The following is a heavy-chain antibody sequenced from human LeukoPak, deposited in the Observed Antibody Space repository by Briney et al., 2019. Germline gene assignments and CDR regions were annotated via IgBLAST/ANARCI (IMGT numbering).Heavy chain of an antibody. J-gene: IGHJ4*02. CDR1: GFTFSGYW. CDR3: ARVPLGYSYGYFDY. Sequence: QAGGSLRLSCAASGFTFSGYWMHWVRQAPGKGLVWVSRINTDGSSTSYADSVKGRFTISRDNAKNSLYLQMNSLRAEDTAVYYCARVPLGYSYGYFDYWGQGTLVTVSS. D-gene: IGHD5-18*01. CDR2: INTDGSST. V-gene: IGHV3-74*01.